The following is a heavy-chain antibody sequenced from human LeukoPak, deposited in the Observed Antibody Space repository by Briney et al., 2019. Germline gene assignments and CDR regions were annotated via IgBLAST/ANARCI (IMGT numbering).Heavy chain of an antibody. Sequence: QAGGSLRLSCAASGFTVSSNYMSWVRQAPGKGLEWVSGISWNSGSIGYADSVKGRFTISRDNAKNSLYLQMNSLRAEDTALYYCAKDMSAIQLGAFDIWGQGTMVTVSS. CDR1: GFTVSSNY. CDR3: AKDMSAIQLGAFDI. D-gene: IGHD5-18*01. CDR2: ISWNSGSI. V-gene: IGHV3-9*01. J-gene: IGHJ3*02.